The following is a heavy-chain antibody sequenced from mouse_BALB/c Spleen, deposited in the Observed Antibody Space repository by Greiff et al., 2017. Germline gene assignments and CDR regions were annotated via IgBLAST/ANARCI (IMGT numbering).Heavy chain of an antibody. V-gene: IGHV1S81*02. Sequence: QVHVKQPGAELVKPGASVKLSCKASGYTFTSYWMHWVKQRPGQGLEWIGEINPSNGRTNYNEKFKSKATLTVDKSSSTAYMQLSSLTSEDSAVYCCARHGSSYDYAMDYWGQGTSVTVSS. CDR2: INPSNGRT. CDR1: GYTFTSYW. J-gene: IGHJ4*01. D-gene: IGHD1-1*01. CDR3: ARHGSSYDYAMDY.